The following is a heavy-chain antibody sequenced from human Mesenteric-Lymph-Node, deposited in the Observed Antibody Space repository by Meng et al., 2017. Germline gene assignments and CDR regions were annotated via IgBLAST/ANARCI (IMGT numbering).Heavy chain of an antibody. CDR2: IWYDGSNK. J-gene: IGHJ6*02. CDR3: AREGSDCSSTSCHIYYYYGMDV. D-gene: IGHD2-2*01. Sequence: GESLKISCAASGFTFSSYGMHWVRQAPGKGLEWVAVIWYDGSNKYYADSVKGRFTISRDNAKNSLYLQMNSLRAEDTAVYYCAREGSDCSSTSCHIYYYYGMDVWGQGTTVTVSS. V-gene: IGHV3-33*01. CDR1: GFTFSSYG.